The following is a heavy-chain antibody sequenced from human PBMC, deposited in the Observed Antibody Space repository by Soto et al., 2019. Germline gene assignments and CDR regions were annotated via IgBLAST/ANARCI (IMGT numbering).Heavy chain of an antibody. V-gene: IGHV4-59*01. CDR1: GGSISTYY. CDR2: IFHSGAT. CDR3: ARALMGSFDAFDI. J-gene: IGHJ3*02. D-gene: IGHD3-16*01. Sequence: QVQLQESGPGLVKTSETLSLTCSVSGGSISTYYWSWIRQAPGKRLEWLGYIFHSGATNYNPSLASRVTISVDTSKSQLSLRLTSVTAADTGVYYCARALMGSFDAFDIWGQGTTVTVSS.